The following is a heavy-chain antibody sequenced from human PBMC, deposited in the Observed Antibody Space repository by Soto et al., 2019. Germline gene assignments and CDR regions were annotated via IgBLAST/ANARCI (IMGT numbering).Heavy chain of an antibody. Sequence: EVQLVESGGGLVQPGGSLKLSCAASGFTINGSAMHWVRPASGNGLEWVGRIRSKANSYATAYAASVKGRFTISRDDSKNTAYLQMNSLKTEDTAVYYCTRHGRYFDRNDYWGQGTLVTVSS. D-gene: IGHD3-9*01. J-gene: IGHJ4*02. CDR1: GFTINGSA. V-gene: IGHV3-73*02. CDR3: TRHGRYFDRNDY. CDR2: IRSKANSYAT.